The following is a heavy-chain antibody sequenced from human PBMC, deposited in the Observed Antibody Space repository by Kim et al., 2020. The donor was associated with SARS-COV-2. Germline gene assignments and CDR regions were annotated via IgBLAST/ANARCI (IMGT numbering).Heavy chain of an antibody. CDR3: ARLKYGSGSYPYFDY. CDR1: GGSISSSSYY. Sequence: SETLSLTCTVSGGSISSSSYYWGWIRQPPGKGLEWIGSIYYSGSTYYNPSLKSRVTISVDTSKNQFSLKLRSLTAADTAVYYCARLKYGSGSYPYFDYWG. J-gene: IGHJ4*01. CDR2: IYYSGST. D-gene: IGHD3-10*01. V-gene: IGHV4-39*01.